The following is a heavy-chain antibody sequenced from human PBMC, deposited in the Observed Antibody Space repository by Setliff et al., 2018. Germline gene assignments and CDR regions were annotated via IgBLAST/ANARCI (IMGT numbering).Heavy chain of an antibody. CDR3: VRAFWTYSDHASLACFDY. CDR1: GGSLGSNPS. J-gene: IGHJ4*02. CDR2: ISSTSGTI. V-gene: IGHV3-48*01. D-gene: IGHD5-12*01. Sequence: PSETLSLTCTVSGGSLGSNPSFWGWVRQPPGKGLEWISYISSTSGTIYYADSVKGRFTISRDNAKNSLYLQMNNLRAEDTALYYCVRAFWTYSDHASLACFDYWGQGALVTVSS.